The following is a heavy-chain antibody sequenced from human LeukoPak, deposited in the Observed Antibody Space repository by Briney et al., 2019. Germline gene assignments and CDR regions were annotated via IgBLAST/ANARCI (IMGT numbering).Heavy chain of an antibody. V-gene: IGHV4-39*01. Sequence: PSETLSLTCTVSGGSIRNDNHYWSWICQPPGRGLEWVASIYDNENTYYSSSLKSRLTISVDTSENQFSLKLNSVTAADTAVYYCATLRSSGWPHVKTSWGKGTLVTVSS. CDR2: IYDNENT. CDR1: GGSIRNDNHY. D-gene: IGHD6-25*01. J-gene: IGHJ5*02. CDR3: ATLRSSGWPHVKTS.